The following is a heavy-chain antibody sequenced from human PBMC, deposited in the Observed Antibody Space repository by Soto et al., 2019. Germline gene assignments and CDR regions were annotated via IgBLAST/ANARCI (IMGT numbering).Heavy chain of an antibody. J-gene: IGHJ4*02. D-gene: IGHD6-6*01. Sequence: QLQLQESGSGLVKPSQTLSLTCAVSGGSISSGGYSWSWIRQPPGKGLEWIGYIYHSGGTYYHPSLKSRLTISVDRPNEQFSPKLSSVPAADSAEYYWAGGIAARALGYWAQGTLVTVSS. V-gene: IGHV4-30-2*01. CDR2: IYHSGGT. CDR1: GGSISSGGYS. CDR3: AGGIAARALGY.